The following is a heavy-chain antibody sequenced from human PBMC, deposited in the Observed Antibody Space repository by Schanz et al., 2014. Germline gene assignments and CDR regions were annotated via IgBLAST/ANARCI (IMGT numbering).Heavy chain of an antibody. CDR3: AREPLSGYNWFDP. CDR1: GGSIRSYF. CDR2: IYYSGSS. D-gene: IGHD6-25*01. V-gene: IGHV4-59*12. Sequence: QVQLQESGPGLLKPSETLSLTCTVSGGSIRSYFWSWIRQPPGKGLEWIGYIYYSGSSDYNPSLKSRVTITVDTPKSQFSLKLSSVTAADTAVYYCAREPLSGYNWFDPWGQGSLVTVPS. J-gene: IGHJ5*02.